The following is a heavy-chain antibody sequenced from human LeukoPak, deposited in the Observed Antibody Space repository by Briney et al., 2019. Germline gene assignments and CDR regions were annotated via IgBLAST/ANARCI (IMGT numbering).Heavy chain of an antibody. J-gene: IGHJ6*02. V-gene: IGHV3-30*18. CDR3: AKDPVLRYFEVGDYYYYYGMDV. Sequence: GGSLRLSCAASGFTFSSYGMHWVRQAPGKGLEWVAVISYDGSNKYYADSVKGRFTISRDNSKNTLYLQMNSLRAEDTAVYYCAKDPVLRYFEVGDYYYYYGMDVWGQGTTVTVSS. CDR1: GFTFSSYG. CDR2: ISYDGSNK. D-gene: IGHD3-9*01.